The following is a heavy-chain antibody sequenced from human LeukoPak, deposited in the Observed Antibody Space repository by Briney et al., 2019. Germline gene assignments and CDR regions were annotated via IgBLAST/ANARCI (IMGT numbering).Heavy chain of an antibody. Sequence: ASVKVSCKASGYSFTSYGISWVRQALGQGLEWMGWISTYNGNTNYAEKLQGRVTMTTDTYTSTAYMELRSLRSDDTAVYYCARDRGGSGYYYYYQYMDVWGKGTTVSVSS. CDR1: GYSFTSYG. CDR2: ISTYNGNT. V-gene: IGHV1-18*01. D-gene: IGHD2-15*01. CDR3: ARDRGGSGYYYYYQYMDV. J-gene: IGHJ6*03.